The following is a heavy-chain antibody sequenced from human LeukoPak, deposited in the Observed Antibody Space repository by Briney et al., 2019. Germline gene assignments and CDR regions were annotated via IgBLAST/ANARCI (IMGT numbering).Heavy chain of an antibody. V-gene: IGHV3-21*01. CDR1: GFTFSSYS. D-gene: IGHD6-19*01. CDR2: ISSSSSYI. J-gene: IGHJ4*02. CDR3: ASQYSSGWYRTDY. Sequence: GGSLRLSCAASGFTFSSYSMNWVRQAPGKGLEWVSSISSSSSYIYYADSVKGRITISRDNAKNSLYLQMNSLRAEDTAVYYCASQYSSGWYRTDYWGQGTLVTVSS.